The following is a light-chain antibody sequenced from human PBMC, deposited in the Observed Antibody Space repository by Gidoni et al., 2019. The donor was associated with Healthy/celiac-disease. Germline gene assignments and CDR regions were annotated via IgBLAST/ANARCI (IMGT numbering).Light chain of an antibody. CDR1: KLGDKY. V-gene: IGLV3-1*01. CDR2: QDS. CDR3: QAWDSSTAV. Sequence: SYELTQPPSVVVSPGQTASITCSGDKLGDKYAHWYQQKPGQYLVLVIYQDSKRASGIPERFSGSNSGNTATLTISGTQAMDEADYYCQAWDSSTAVFGGGTKLTVL. J-gene: IGLJ2*01.